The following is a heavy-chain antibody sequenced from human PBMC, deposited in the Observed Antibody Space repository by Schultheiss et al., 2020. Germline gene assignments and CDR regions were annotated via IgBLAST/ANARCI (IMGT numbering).Heavy chain of an antibody. CDR3: ARVAMFDSGGYYYYQDY. CDR2: IYSSGST. J-gene: IGHJ4*02. Sequence: SETLSLTCTVSGGPISSYYWNWVRQPPGKGLEWIGYIYSSGSTNYNPSLKSRVTMSVDTSRNQFSLKLSSVTAADTAVYYCARVAMFDSGGYYYYQDYWGQGTLVTVSS. CDR1: GGPISSYY. V-gene: IGHV4-59*08. D-gene: IGHD3-22*01.